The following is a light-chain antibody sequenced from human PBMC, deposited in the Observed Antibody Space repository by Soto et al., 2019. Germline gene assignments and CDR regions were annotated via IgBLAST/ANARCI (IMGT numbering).Light chain of an antibody. CDR3: CTYAGHVPK. V-gene: IGLV2-23*02. CDR1: TSDVAYYDL. Sequence: QSMLTQPATVSGYPGQSITISCAGTTSDVAYYDLVSWYQQHPGRAPKLLIYEVDKRPSGISVRFSGSKSGATASLTISGLLPEDEAVYFCCTYAGHVPKFGGGTK. CDR2: EVD. J-gene: IGLJ2*01.